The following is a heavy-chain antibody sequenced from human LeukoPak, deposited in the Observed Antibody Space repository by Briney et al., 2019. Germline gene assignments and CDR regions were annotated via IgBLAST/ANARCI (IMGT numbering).Heavy chain of an antibody. CDR1: GFTFGDYA. CDR3: AKRTTVTPGVRWNYMDV. CDR2: IKPDGGEK. J-gene: IGHJ6*03. D-gene: IGHD4-17*01. Sequence: GGSLRLSCTAFGFTFGDYAMSWVRQAPGKGLEWVANIKPDGGEKYYVDSVKGRFTTSRDNAKNSLYLQMNSLRAEDTAVYYCAKRTTVTPGVRWNYMDVWGKGTTVTISS. V-gene: IGHV3-7*03.